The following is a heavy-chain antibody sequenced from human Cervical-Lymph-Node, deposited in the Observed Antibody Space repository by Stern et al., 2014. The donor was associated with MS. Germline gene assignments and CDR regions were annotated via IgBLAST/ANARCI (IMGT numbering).Heavy chain of an antibody. D-gene: IGHD3-22*01. J-gene: IGHJ4*02. CDR3: ARVEYYYDSSGYSY. CDR2: ISNSSSYL. CDR1: GFTFSSYS. V-gene: IGHV3-21*01. Sequence: EVQLVESGGGLVKPGGSLRLSCAASGFTFSSYSMNWVRQAPGKGLEWVSSISNSSSYLYYADSVKGRFTISRDNAKNSLYLQMNSLRAEDTAVYYCARVEYYYDSSGYSYWGQGTLVTVSS.